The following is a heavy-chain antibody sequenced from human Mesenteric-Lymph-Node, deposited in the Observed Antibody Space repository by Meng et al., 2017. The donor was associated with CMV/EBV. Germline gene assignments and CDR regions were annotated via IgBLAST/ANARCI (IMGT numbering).Heavy chain of an antibody. CDR2: IKQDGSVK. D-gene: IGHD3-3*01. CDR1: RFTFSKHW. CDR3: ARDILVRNSILGLVISRSHYGMDV. Sequence: GESLKISCAASRFTFSKHWMSWVRQAPGKGLECVANIKQDGSVKFYVDSVKGRFTISSDNAENSLSLQMTSLRAEDTAVYYCARDILVRNSILGLVISRSHYGMDVWGQGTTVTVSS. V-gene: IGHV3-7*01. J-gene: IGHJ6*02.